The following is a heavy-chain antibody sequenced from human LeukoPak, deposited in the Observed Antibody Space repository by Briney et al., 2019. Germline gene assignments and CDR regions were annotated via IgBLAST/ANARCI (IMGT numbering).Heavy chain of an antibody. J-gene: IGHJ4*02. V-gene: IGHV1-69*05. CDR1: GGTFSSYA. Sequence: ASVKVSCKASGGTFSSYAISWVRQAPGQGLEWMGGIIPILGTANYAQKFQGRVTITTGESTSTAYMELSSLRSEDTAVYYCATEFMTPGGYWGQGTLVTVSS. CDR2: IIPILGTA. CDR3: ATEFMTPGGY. D-gene: IGHD3-16*01.